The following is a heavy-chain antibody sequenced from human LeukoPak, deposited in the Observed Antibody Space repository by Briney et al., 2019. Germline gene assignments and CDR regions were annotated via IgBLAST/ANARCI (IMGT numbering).Heavy chain of an antibody. CDR1: GGSFSGYY. Sequence: PSETLSLTCAVYGGSFSGYYWSWTRQPPGKGLEWIGEINHSGSTNYNPSLKSRVTISVDTSKNQFSLKLSSVTAADTAVYYCARDKNDFPFDYWGQGTLVTVSS. CDR2: INHSGST. V-gene: IGHV4-34*01. J-gene: IGHJ4*02. D-gene: IGHD3-3*01. CDR3: ARDKNDFPFDY.